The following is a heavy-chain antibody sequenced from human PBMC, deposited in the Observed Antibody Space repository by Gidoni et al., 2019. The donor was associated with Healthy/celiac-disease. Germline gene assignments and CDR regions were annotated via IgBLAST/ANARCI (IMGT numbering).Heavy chain of an antibody. V-gene: IGHV3-33*01. CDR3: ARSGSGSYAIDY. J-gene: IGHJ4*02. Sequence: QVQLVESGGGVVQPGRSLRLSCAASGFSFSSSGMHWVRQAPGKGLEWVAVIRYEGSNKYYADSVKGRFTIYRDNSKNTLYLKMNSLRDEDTAVYYCARSGSGSYAIDYWGQGTLVTVSS. CDR1: GFSFSSSG. CDR2: IRYEGSNK. D-gene: IGHD1-26*01.